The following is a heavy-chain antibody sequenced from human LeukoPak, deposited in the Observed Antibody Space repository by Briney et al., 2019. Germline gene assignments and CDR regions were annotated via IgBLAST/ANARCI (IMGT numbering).Heavy chain of an antibody. V-gene: IGHV1-18*01. Sequence: ASVKVSCKASGYTFSSYGISWVRQAPGQGLEWMGWISAYNGNTKFSQKLQGRVTMTTDTSTSTAYMELRGLRSDDTAVYYCARDSATGLDAFDIWGQGTMVTVSS. CDR3: ARDSATGLDAFDI. D-gene: IGHD1-1*01. CDR2: ISAYNGNT. CDR1: GYTFSSYG. J-gene: IGHJ3*02.